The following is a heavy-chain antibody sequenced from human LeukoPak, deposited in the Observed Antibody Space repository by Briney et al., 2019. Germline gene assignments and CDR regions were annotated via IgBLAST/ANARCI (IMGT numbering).Heavy chain of an antibody. V-gene: IGHV3-48*04. CDR3: AREPSAVTTYNGMDV. CDR2: ISSSGSTI. D-gene: IGHD4-17*01. Sequence: GGSLRLSCAASGFTFRRYGIHWVRQAPGKGLEWVSYISSSGSTIYYADSVKGRFTISTDNAKNSLYLQMNSLRAEDTAVYYCAREPSAVTTYNGMDVWGQETTVTVSS. CDR1: GFTFRRYG. J-gene: IGHJ6*02.